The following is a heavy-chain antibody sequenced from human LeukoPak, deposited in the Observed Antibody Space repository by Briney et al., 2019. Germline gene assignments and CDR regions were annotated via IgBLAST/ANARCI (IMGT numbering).Heavy chain of an antibody. CDR1: GGSISSYY. Sequence: SETLSLTCTVSGGSISSYYWSWIRQPPGKGLEWIGYIYYSGSTNYNPSLKSRVTISVDTSKNQFSLKLSSVTAADTAVYYCARDQSSGWYMYYFDYWGQGTLVTVSS. CDR2: IYYSGST. V-gene: IGHV4-59*01. D-gene: IGHD6-19*01. J-gene: IGHJ4*02. CDR3: ARDQSSGWYMYYFDY.